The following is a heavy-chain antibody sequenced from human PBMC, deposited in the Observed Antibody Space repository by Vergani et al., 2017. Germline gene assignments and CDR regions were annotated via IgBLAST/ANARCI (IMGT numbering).Heavy chain of an antibody. CDR3: ARAHLYYYGSGSYYPFDP. V-gene: IGHV4-31*03. J-gene: IGHJ5*02. D-gene: IGHD3-10*01. CDR1: GGSISSGGYY. Sequence: QVQLQESGPGLVKPSQTLSLTCTVSGGSISSGGYYWSWLRQHPGKGLEWIGYIYYSGSTYYNPSLKSRVTISVDTSKNQFSLKLSSVTAADTAEYYCARAHLYYYGSGSYYPFDPWGQGTLVTVSS. CDR2: IYYSGST.